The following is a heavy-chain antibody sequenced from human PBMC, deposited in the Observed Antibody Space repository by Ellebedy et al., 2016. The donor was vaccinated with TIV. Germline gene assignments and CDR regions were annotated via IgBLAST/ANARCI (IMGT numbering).Heavy chain of an antibody. D-gene: IGHD2-15*01. J-gene: IGHJ4*02. CDR1: GFTFSSYW. V-gene: IGHV3-7*01. CDR2: IEEDGSEK. CDR3: GKLYCSDGSCYGDY. Sequence: PGGSLRLSCAASGFTFSSYWMNWVRQAPGKGLEWVANIEEDGSEKNYVDSVKGRFTISRDNAKYSLYLQMNSLRAEDTAVYYCGKLYCSDGSCYGDYWGQGTLVTVSP.